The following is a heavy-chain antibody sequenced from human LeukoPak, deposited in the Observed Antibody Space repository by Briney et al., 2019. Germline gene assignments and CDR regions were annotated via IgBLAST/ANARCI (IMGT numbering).Heavy chain of an antibody. V-gene: IGHV3-23*01. CDR1: GFTFNDYY. CDR2: ISDSGDST. J-gene: IGHJ5*01. CDR3: ASAEGDS. Sequence: GGSLRLSCTASGFTFNDYYMSWIRQAPGKGLEWVSAISDSGDSTYYADSVKGRFTISRDNSKNTLYLQMNSLRAEDTAVYFCASAEGDSWGQGTLVTVSS.